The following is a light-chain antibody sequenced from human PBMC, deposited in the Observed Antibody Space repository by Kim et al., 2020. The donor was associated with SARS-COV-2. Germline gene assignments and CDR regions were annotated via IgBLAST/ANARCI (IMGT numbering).Light chain of an antibody. V-gene: IGKV1-39*01. CDR1: QSINSH. Sequence: DVQMTQSPSSLSASVGDRVTITCRASQSINSHLNWYQQKSGKAPKLLIYDASSLKSGVPSRFSGSGSETDFTLTISSLQPEDFATYYCQQSYSIPYTFGQGTKLEI. CDR2: DAS. J-gene: IGKJ2*01. CDR3: QQSYSIPYT.